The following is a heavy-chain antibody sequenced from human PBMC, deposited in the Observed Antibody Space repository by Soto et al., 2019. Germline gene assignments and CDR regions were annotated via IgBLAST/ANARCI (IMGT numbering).Heavy chain of an antibody. J-gene: IGHJ4*02. D-gene: IGHD3-3*01. CDR1: GFTFSSYG. Sequence: QVQLVESGGGVVQPGRSLRLSCAASGFTFSSYGMHWVRQAPGKGLEWEAVIWFDGSNKYYADSVKGRFTISRDNSKNTLYLQMNSLRAEDTAIYYCARDLDVWSGYYLFDYWGQGTLVTVSS. CDR2: IWFDGSNK. V-gene: IGHV3-33*01. CDR3: ARDLDVWSGYYLFDY.